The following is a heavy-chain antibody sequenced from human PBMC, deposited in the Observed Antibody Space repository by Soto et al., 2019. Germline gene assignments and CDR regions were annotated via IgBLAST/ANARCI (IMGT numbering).Heavy chain of an antibody. CDR1: GFTFSSYA. CDR3: AKDIERSGAYYDFWSGYYSGYNWFDP. V-gene: IGHV3-23*01. J-gene: IGHJ5*02. Sequence: GSLRLSCAASGFTFSSYAMSWVRQAPGKGLEWVSAISGSGGSTYYADSVKGRFTISRDNSKNTLYLQMNSLRAEDTAVYYCAKDIERSGAYYDFWSGYYSGYNWFDPWGQGTLVTVSS. D-gene: IGHD3-3*01. CDR2: ISGSGGST.